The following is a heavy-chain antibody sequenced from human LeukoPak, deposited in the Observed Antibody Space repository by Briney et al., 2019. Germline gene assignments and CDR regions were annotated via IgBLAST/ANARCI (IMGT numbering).Heavy chain of an antibody. CDR1: GGSISSGGYS. V-gene: IGHV4-30-2*01. J-gene: IGHJ5*02. Sequence: SETLSLTCAVSGGSISSGGYSWSWIRQPPGKGLEWIGYIYHSGSTYYNPSLKSRVTISVDRSKNQFSLKLSSVTAADTAVYYCAGRGPFYGDYVGGWFDPWGQGTLVTVSS. CDR2: IYHSGST. D-gene: IGHD4-17*01. CDR3: AGRGPFYGDYVGGWFDP.